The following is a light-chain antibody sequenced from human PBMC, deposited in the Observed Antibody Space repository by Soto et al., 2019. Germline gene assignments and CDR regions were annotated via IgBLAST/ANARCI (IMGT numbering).Light chain of an antibody. J-gene: IGKJ2*01. Sequence: EIVMTQSPATLSVSPGERATLSCRASESVSSNLAWYQHKPGQAPRLLIYGASTRATGIPARFSGSGSGTEFTLTISSLQSEDFAVYYCQQYHSYPYTFGQGTKLEIK. CDR2: GAS. CDR1: ESVSSN. V-gene: IGKV3-15*01. CDR3: QQYHSYPYT.